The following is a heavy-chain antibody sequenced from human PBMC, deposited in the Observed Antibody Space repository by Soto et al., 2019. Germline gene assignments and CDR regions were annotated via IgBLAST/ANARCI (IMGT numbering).Heavy chain of an antibody. J-gene: IGHJ6*02. V-gene: IGHV1-69*13. Sequence: SVKVSCKASGGTFSSYAISWVRQAPGQGLEWMGGIIPIFGTANYAQKFQGRVTITADESTSTAYMELSSLRSEDTAVYYCAGDLVDINYYYGMDVWGQGTTVTV. CDR3: AGDLVDINYYYGMDV. CDR2: IIPIFGTA. D-gene: IGHD3-22*01. CDR1: GGTFSSYA.